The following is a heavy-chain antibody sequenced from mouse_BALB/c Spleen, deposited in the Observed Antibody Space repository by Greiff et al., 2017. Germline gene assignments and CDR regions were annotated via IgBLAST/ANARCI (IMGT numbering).Heavy chain of an antibody. CDR2: INPSNGGT. CDR1: GYTFTSYY. CDR3: TRGATVPFAD. J-gene: IGHJ3*01. V-gene: IGHV1S81*02. D-gene: IGHD1-1*01. Sequence: VQLQQSGAELVKPGASVKLSCKASGYTFTSYYMYWVKQRPGQGLEWIGEINPSNGGTNFNEKFKSKATLTVAKSSSTAYMQLSSLTSEDSAVYYCTRGATVPFADWGQGTLVTVSA.